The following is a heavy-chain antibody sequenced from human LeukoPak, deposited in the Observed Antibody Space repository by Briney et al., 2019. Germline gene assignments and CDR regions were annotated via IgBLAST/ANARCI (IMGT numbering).Heavy chain of an antibody. J-gene: IGHJ6*03. CDR2: ISESGGTT. CDR3: AKAKDSEDKAYSSFGNYYYYYMDV. CDR1: GFTFNNYA. V-gene: IGHV3-23*01. D-gene: IGHD6-6*01. Sequence: GGSLRLTCAASGFTFNNYAMNWVRQAPGKGLEWVSSISESGGTTDYADSVKGRFTISRDNSKNTLYLQMNSLRAEDTAVYYCAKAKDSEDKAYSSFGNYYYYYMDVWGKGTTVTISS.